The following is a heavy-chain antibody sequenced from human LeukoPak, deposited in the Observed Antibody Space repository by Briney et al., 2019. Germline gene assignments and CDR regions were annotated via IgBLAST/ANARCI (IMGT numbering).Heavy chain of an antibody. J-gene: IGHJ4*02. CDR1: GFSVTNNY. CDR2: FYVGGAT. CDR3: ARGDGYNFFDY. V-gene: IGHV3-53*01. Sequence: GGSLRLSCAVSGFSVTNNYMSWVRRAPGKGLEWVSVFYVGGATYYADSVKGRFTISRDNSENTLYLQMKSLRAEDTAVYYCARGDGYNFFDYWGQGTLVTVSS. D-gene: IGHD5-24*01.